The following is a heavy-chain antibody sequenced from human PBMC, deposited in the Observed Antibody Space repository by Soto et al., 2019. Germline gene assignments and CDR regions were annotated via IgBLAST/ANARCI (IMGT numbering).Heavy chain of an antibody. CDR1: GFTFSSYS. CDR2: ISSSRNSI. V-gene: IGHV3-48*01. Sequence: GGSLRLSCAASGFTFSSYSMNWVRQAPGKGLEWISYISSSRNSIYYADSVKGRFTISRDNAKNSLYLQMDSLRAEDTAVYYCARGSYLNYFDYWGQGALVTVSS. J-gene: IGHJ4*02. CDR3: ARGSYLNYFDY. D-gene: IGHD3-10*01.